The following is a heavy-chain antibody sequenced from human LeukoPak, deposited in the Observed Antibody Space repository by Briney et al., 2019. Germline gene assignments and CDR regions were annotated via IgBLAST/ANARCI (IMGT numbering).Heavy chain of an antibody. V-gene: IGHV4-59*01. CDR3: AGDILAQNAFDI. J-gene: IGHJ3*02. D-gene: IGHD3-9*01. Sequence: SETLSLTCTVSGGSISSYHWSWIRQPPGKGLEWIGYIYYSGSTNYNPSLKSRVTISVDTSKNQFSLKLSSVTAADTAVYYCAGDILAQNAFDIWGQGTMVTVSS. CDR1: GGSISSYH. CDR2: IYYSGST.